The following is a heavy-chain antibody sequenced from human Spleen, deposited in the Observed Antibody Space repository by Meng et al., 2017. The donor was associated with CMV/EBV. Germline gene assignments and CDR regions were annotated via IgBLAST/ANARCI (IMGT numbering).Heavy chain of an antibody. D-gene: IGHD2-21*01. V-gene: IGHV3-72*01. Sequence: GESLKISCVVSGFTFSDHYMDWVRQAPGKGLEWVGRIRKRADSYTIEYAASVQGRFTISRDDSKNSLYLQMNSLKSEDTAVYYCGRAVRQFRGDSSSYSVDVWGLGTTVTVS. CDR1: GFTFSDHY. CDR3: GRAVRQFRGDSSSYSVDV. CDR2: IRKRADSYTI. J-gene: IGHJ6*02.